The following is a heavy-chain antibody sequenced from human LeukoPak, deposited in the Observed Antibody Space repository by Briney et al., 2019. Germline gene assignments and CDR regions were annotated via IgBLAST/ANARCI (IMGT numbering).Heavy chain of an antibody. CDR2: IYTSGST. V-gene: IGHV4-4*07. J-gene: IGHJ4*02. D-gene: IGHD4-17*01. Sequence: SETLSLTCTVSGGSISSYYWSWIRQPVGKGLEWIGRIYTSGSTNYNPSLKSRVTISVDKSKNQFSLKLSSVTAADTAVYYCARGVRYGAPPDYWGQGTLVTVSS. CDR3: ARGVRYGAPPDY. CDR1: GGSISSYY.